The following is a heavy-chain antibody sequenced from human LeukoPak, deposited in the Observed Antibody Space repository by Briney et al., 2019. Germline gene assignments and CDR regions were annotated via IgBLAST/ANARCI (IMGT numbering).Heavy chain of an antibody. CDR3: ATLDGSGLTYDAFDI. Sequence: PGGSLRLSCAAPGFTFSSYAMSWVRQAPGKGLEWVSAISGSGGSTYYADSVTGRFTISRDNSKNTLYLQMNSLRAEDTAVYYCATLDGSGLTYDAFDIWGQGTMVTVSS. D-gene: IGHD3-10*01. V-gene: IGHV3-23*01. CDR2: ISGSGGST. J-gene: IGHJ3*02. CDR1: GFTFSSYA.